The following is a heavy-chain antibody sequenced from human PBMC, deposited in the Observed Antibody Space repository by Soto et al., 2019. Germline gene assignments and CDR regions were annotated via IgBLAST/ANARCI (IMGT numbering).Heavy chain of an antibody. V-gene: IGHV4-4*02. CDR3: ARDLPLPPPDYYYGMDV. CDR1: GGSISSSNW. J-gene: IGHJ6*02. Sequence: QVQLQESGPGLVKPSGTLSLTCAVSGGSISSSNWWSWVRQPPGKGLEWIGEIYHSGSTNYNPSLKRRVTISVDKSKNQFSLKLSSVTAADTAVYYCARDLPLPPPDYYYGMDVWGQGTTVTVSS. CDR2: IYHSGST.